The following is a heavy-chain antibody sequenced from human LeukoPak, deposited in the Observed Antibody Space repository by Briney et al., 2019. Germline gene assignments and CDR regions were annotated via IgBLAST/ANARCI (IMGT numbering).Heavy chain of an antibody. V-gene: IGHV3-33*01. Sequence: PGGSLRLSCAASGFTFSSYGMHWVRQAPGKGLEWVAVIWYDGSNKYYADSVKGRFTISRDNSKNTLYLQMNSLRAEDTAVYYCASAQYYDFWSAPGYWGQGTLVTVSS. CDR1: GFTFSSYG. J-gene: IGHJ4*02. CDR2: IWYDGSNK. D-gene: IGHD3-3*01. CDR3: ASAQYYDFWSAPGY.